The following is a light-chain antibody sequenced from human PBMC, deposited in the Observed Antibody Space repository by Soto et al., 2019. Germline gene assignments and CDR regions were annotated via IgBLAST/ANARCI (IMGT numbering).Light chain of an antibody. J-gene: IGKJ2*01. CDR3: MQATQFPHT. CDR2: KTS. Sequence: DIVMTQTPLSSPVTLGQPASISCRSSQSLLDSDGDTYMSWLQQRPGQPPRLLIYKTSSRFSGDPDRFSGSGAGTAFTLKISRVEVEDVGVYYCMQATQFPHTFGQGTKLEI. V-gene: IGKV2-24*01. CDR1: QSLLDSDGDTY.